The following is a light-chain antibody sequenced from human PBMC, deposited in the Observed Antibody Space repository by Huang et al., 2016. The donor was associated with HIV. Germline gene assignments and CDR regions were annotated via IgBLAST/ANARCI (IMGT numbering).Light chain of an antibody. J-gene: IGKJ1*01. Sequence: EIVLTQSPGTLSLSPGERATLSCRASQSVTSSYLAWYQQIPGQAPRLLIYGASSRATGIPDRFSGSGSGTDFTLTISRLEPEDFAVYYCQHLNWTFGQGTKVEIK. CDR1: QSVTSSY. CDR3: QHLNWT. V-gene: IGKV3-20*01. CDR2: GAS.